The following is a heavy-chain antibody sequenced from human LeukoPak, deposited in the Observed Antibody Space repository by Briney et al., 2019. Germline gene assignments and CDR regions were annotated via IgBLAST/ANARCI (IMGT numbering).Heavy chain of an antibody. V-gene: IGHV3-7*03. D-gene: IGHD3-9*01. J-gene: IGHJ5*02. CDR2: IKTDGSEK. Sequence: PGGSLRLSCAASGFIFTNYFMNWVRQAPGKGLEWVASIKTDGSEKYYVDSVKGRFTISRDNAKNSLYLQMNSLRAEDTAVYYCARDYTGYFPWGQGTLVIVSS. CDR1: GFIFTNYF. CDR3: ARDYTGYFP.